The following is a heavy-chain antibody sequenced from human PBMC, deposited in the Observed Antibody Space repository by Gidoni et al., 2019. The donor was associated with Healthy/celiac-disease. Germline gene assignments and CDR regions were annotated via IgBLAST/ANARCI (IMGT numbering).Heavy chain of an antibody. V-gene: IGHV3-23*01. J-gene: IGHJ4*02. CDR2: ISGSGGST. Sequence: EVQLLESGGGLVQPGGSLRLSCAASGFTFSSYAMSWVRQAPGKGLEWVSAISGSGGSTYYADSVKGRFTISRDNSKNTLYLQMNSLRAEDTAVYYCAKDSGDGYSYAISHFNYWGQGTLVTVSS. CDR1: GFTFSSYA. CDR3: AKDSGDGYSYAISHFNY. D-gene: IGHD5-18*01.